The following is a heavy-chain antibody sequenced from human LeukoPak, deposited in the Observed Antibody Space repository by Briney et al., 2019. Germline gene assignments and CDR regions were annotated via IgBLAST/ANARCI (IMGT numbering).Heavy chain of an antibody. J-gene: IGHJ4*02. D-gene: IGHD5-18*01. CDR3: ARRGRRGYSYGFGY. V-gene: IGHV4-39*01. CDR2: IYYSGST. Sequence: PSETLSLTCTVSGGCISSSSYYWGWIHQPPGKGLEWIGSIYYSGSTYYNPSLKSRVTISVDTSKNQFSLKLSSVTAADTAVYYCARRGRRGYSYGFGYWGQGTLVTVSS. CDR1: GGCISSSSYY.